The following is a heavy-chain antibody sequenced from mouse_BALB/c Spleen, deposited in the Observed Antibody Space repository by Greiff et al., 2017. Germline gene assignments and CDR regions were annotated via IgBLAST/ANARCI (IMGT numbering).Heavy chain of an antibody. CDR3: ARDPEDGYYFDY. Sequence: DVMLVESGGGLVKPGGSLKLSCAASGFTFSSYAMSWVRQTPEKRLEWVASISSGGSTYYPDSVKGRFTISRDNPKNTLFLQMTSLRSEDTAMYYCARDPEDGYYFDYWGQGTTLTVSS. J-gene: IGHJ2*01. V-gene: IGHV5-6-5*01. D-gene: IGHD2-3*01. CDR1: GFTFSSYA. CDR2: ISSGGST.